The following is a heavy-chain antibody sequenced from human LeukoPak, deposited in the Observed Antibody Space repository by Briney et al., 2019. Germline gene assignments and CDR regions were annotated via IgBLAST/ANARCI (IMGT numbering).Heavy chain of an antibody. J-gene: IGHJ4*02. Sequence: GGSLRLSCAASGFTFSRYDMHWVRHATGKGLEWVSAIGTAGDTYYPGSVKGRFTISRENAKNSLYLQMNSLRAGDTAVYYCARGPKEDTAFDYWGQGTLVTVSS. CDR1: GFTFSRYD. CDR3: ARGPKEDTAFDY. V-gene: IGHV3-13*04. CDR2: IGTAGDT.